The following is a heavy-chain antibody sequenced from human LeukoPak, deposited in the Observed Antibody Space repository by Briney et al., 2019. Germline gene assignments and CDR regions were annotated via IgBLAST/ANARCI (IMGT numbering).Heavy chain of an antibody. CDR2: ISSSSSYI. J-gene: IGHJ4*02. V-gene: IGHV3-21*01. CDR3: ARASDVVGATTGSDY. CDR1: GFTFSNYN. Sequence: GGSLRLSCAASGFTFSNYNMNWVRQAPGKGLEWVSSISSSSSYIYYADSVKGRFTIPRDNAKNSLYLQMNSLRAEDTAVYYCARASDVVGATTGSDYWGQGTLVTVSS. D-gene: IGHD1-26*01.